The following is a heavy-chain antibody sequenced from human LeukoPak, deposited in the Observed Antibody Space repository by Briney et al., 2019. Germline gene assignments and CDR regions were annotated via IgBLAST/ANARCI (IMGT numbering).Heavy chain of an antibody. CDR1: GFSLTELP. J-gene: IGHJ3*02. D-gene: IGHD3-22*01. CDR2: FDREDDKR. V-gene: IGHV1-24*01. Sequence: ASVKVSCKLSGFSLTELPLHWVRQAPGKGLEWMGGFDREDDKRIYAQQFQGRITMTEDTPSDTTYMELSSLGSEDTAVYYCATLGAYYDPSGLRVFDIWGQGTLVIVSS. CDR3: ATLGAYYDPSGLRVFDI.